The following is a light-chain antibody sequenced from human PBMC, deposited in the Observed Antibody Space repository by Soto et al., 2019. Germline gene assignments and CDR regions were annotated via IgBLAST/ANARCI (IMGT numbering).Light chain of an antibody. Sequence: SYELTQPPSVSVAPGQTARITCGGNNIGSKSVFWYQQEPGQAPVLVLYDDSDRPSGIPERFSGSNSGNTATLTISGLRSEDEADYFCAAWDDSLSAWVFGGGTKVTVL. V-gene: IGLV3-21*02. CDR1: NIGSKS. J-gene: IGLJ3*02. CDR3: AAWDDSLSAWV. CDR2: DDS.